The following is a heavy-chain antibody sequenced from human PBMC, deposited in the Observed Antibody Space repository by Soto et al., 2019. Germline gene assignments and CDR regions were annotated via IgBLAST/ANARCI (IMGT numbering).Heavy chain of an antibody. D-gene: IGHD3-10*01. J-gene: IGHJ3*02. V-gene: IGHV3-23*04. Sequence: EAQLVQSGGGLVPPGGSLRLSCVASGFAFGNYPMAWVRQTPGKGLQWISTISGSGGMTDYEDSVRGRFTVSIDHSKDTVHLQMTSLRADDTAVYYCAKDRTMARGIRAFDIWGQGTTVTISS. CDR2: ISGSGGMT. CDR1: GFAFGNYP. CDR3: AKDRTMARGIRAFDI.